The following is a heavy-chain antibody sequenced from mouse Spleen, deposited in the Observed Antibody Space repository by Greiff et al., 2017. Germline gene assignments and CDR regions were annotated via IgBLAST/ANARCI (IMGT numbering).Heavy chain of an antibody. Sequence: QVQLKQPGAELVRPGSSVKLSCKASGYTFTSYWMHWVKQRPIQGLEWIGNIDPSDSETHYNQKFKDKATLTVDKSSSTAYMQLSSLTSEDSAVYYCARWGTTVVSTGYWYFDVWGTGTTVTVSS. CDR3: ARWGTTVVSTGYWYFDV. J-gene: IGHJ1*03. D-gene: IGHD1-1*01. V-gene: IGHV1-52*01. CDR2: IDPSDSET. CDR1: GYTFTSYW.